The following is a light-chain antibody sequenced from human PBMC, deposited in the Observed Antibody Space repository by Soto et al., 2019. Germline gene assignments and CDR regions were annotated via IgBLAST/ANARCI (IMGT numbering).Light chain of an antibody. Sequence: DIQMTQSPSSLSASVGDRVTITCQASQDISNYLNWYQQKPGKAPKLLIYDASNLETGVPSRFSGSGSGTDFTFTIRSLQTEDIATYYCQQYDNSFGGGTKVEIK. CDR3: QQYDNS. J-gene: IGKJ4*01. CDR2: DAS. V-gene: IGKV1-33*01. CDR1: QDISNY.